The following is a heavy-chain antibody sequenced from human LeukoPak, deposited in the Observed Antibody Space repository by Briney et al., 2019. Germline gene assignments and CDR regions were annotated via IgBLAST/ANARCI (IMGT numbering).Heavy chain of an antibody. CDR2: IYTSGST. V-gene: IGHV4-61*02. D-gene: IGHD6-13*01. Sequence: SETLSLTCTVSGGSISSGSYYWSWIRQPAGKGLEWIVRIYTSGSTNYNPSLKSRVTISVDTSKNQFSLKLSSVTAADTAVYYCASLGIAAAGTSYYYYYYMDVWGKGTTVTVSS. CDR3: ASLGIAAAGTSYYYYYYMDV. CDR1: GGSISSGSYY. J-gene: IGHJ6*03.